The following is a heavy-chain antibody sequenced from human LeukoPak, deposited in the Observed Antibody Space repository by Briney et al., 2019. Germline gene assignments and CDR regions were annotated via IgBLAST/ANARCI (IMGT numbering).Heavy chain of an antibody. J-gene: IGHJ6*03. CDR2: IYPGDSDT. Sequence: GASLQISCKGSGYSFTNYWIGWVRQMPGKGLEWMGIIYPGDSDTRYSPSFQGQVTISADKSISTAYLQWSSLKTSDTAMYYCARSEQSYYYGSGSRYYYYYYYMDVWGKGTTVTVSS. CDR3: ARSEQSYYYGSGSRYYYYYYYMDV. V-gene: IGHV5-51*01. CDR1: GYSFTNYW. D-gene: IGHD3-10*01.